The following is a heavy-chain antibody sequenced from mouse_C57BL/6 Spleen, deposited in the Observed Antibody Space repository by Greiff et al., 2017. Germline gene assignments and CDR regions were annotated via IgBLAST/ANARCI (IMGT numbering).Heavy chain of an antibody. J-gene: IGHJ4*01. D-gene: IGHD2-3*01. V-gene: IGHV1-22*01. CDR2: INPNNGGT. CDR3: ARWLLLYYYAMDY. CDR1: GYTFTDYN. Sequence: EVQLQQSGPELVKPGASVTMSCKASGYTFTDYNMHWVKQSHGKSLEWIGYINPNNGGTSYNQKFKGKATLTVNKSSSTAYMELRSLTSEDSAVYYCARWLLLYYYAMDYWGQGTSVTVSS.